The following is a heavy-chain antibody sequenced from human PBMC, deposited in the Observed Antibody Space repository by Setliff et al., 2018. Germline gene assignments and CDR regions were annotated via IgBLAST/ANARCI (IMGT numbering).Heavy chain of an antibody. V-gene: IGHV1-8*01. D-gene: IGHD6-6*01. CDR3: ARDFPPLYSSSFSDAFDI. J-gene: IGHJ3*02. CDR1: GYTFTSYD. CDR2: INPDSGDT. Sequence: ASVKVSCKASGYTFTSYDINWVRQVTGQGVEWMGRINPDSGDTDYARNFQGRVTMTRDTSTSTAYMELRSLRSDDTAVYYCARDFPPLYSSSFSDAFDIWGQGT.